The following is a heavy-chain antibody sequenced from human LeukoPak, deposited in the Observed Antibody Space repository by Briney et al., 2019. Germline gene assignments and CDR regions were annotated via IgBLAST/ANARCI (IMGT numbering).Heavy chain of an antibody. V-gene: IGHV3-23*01. CDR3: AKDMSSDSGSWNGYFDY. Sequence: GGSLRLSCAASGFTFRTYSMNWVRQAPGKGLEWVSATSGSGGSTFSADSVKGRFTISRDNSKNTLYLQMNSLRADDTAVYYCAKDMSSDSGSWNGYFDYWGQGTLVTVSS. J-gene: IGHJ4*02. CDR2: TSGSGGST. D-gene: IGHD1-26*01. CDR1: GFTFRTYS.